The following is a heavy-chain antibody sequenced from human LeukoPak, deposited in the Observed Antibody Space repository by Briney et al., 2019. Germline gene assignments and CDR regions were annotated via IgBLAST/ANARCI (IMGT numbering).Heavy chain of an antibody. CDR1: GFTFSSYG. CDR3: AKTHYYGSGSPLGYFDY. V-gene: IGHV3-23*01. CDR2: ISGSGGST. Sequence: GGSLRLSCAASGFTFSSYGMSWVRQAPGKGLEWVSAISGSGGSTYYADSVKGRFTISRDNSKNTLYLQMNSLRAEDTAVYYCAKTHYYGSGSPLGYFDYWGQGTLVTVSS. D-gene: IGHD3-10*01. J-gene: IGHJ4*02.